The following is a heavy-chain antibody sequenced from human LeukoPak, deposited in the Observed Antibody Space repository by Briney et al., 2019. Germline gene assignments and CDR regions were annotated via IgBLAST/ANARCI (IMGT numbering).Heavy chain of an antibody. J-gene: IGHJ4*02. D-gene: IGHD6-13*01. CDR3: ARVSSSWYFDY. V-gene: IGHV3-48*01. Sequence: PSETLSLTCTVSGGSISSSSYYWGWVRQAPGKGLEWVSYISSSSSTIYYADSVKGRFTISRDNAKNSLYLQMNSLRAEDTAVYYCARVSSSWYFDYWGQGTLVTVSS. CDR1: GGSISSSSYY. CDR2: ISSSSSTI.